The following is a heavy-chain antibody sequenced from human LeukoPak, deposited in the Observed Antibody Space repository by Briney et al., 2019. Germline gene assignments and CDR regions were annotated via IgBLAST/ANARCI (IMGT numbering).Heavy chain of an antibody. CDR2: INHNGNVN. Sequence: GGSLRLSCAASGFTFSSYWMNWARQAPGKGLEWVASINHNGNVNYYVDSVKGRFTISRDNAKNSLYLQMSNLRAEDTAVYFCARGGGLVVWGQGATVTVSS. D-gene: IGHD3-16*01. CDR1: GFTFSSYW. CDR3: ARGGGLVV. V-gene: IGHV3-7*03. J-gene: IGHJ6*02.